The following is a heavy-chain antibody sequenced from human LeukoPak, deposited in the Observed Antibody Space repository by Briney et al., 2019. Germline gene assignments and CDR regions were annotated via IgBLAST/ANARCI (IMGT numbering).Heavy chain of an antibody. Sequence: SETLSLTCTVSGGSISSYYWSWIRQPPGKGLEWIGYIYYSGSTNYNPSLKSRVTISVDTSKNQFSLKLSSVTAADTAVYYCARGRFLGPWGQGTLVTVSS. CDR2: IYYSGST. D-gene: IGHD3-16*01. CDR1: GGSISSYY. J-gene: IGHJ5*02. CDR3: ARGRFLGP. V-gene: IGHV4-59*12.